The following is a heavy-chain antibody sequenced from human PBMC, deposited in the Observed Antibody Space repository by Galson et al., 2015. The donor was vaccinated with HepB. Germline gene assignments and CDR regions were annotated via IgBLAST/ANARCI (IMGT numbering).Heavy chain of an antibody. CDR3: TRVLRDLDWYFDL. CDR1: GDSVSSNSAA. V-gene: IGHV6-1*01. CDR2: TYCRSKWYN. Sequence: CAISGDSVSSNSAAWNWIRQTPSRGLEWLGRTYCRSKWYNDYAVSVKSRITINPDTSKNQFSLQLNSVTPEDTAVYYCTRVLRDLDWYFDLWGRGTLVTVSS. J-gene: IGHJ2*01.